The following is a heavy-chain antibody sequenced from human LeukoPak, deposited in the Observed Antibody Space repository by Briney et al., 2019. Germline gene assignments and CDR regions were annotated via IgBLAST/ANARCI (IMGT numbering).Heavy chain of an antibody. D-gene: IGHD3-10*02. Sequence: ASVKVSCKASGYTFTDYYIHWVRQAPGQGLEWMGWINPNSGGTKYAQKFQGRVTMTRDMSTSTVYMELSSLRSEDTAVYYCARYTMVRDDAFDIWGQGTMVTVSS. CDR3: ARYTMVRDDAFDI. CDR1: GYTFTDYY. CDR2: INPNSGGT. J-gene: IGHJ3*02. V-gene: IGHV1-2*02.